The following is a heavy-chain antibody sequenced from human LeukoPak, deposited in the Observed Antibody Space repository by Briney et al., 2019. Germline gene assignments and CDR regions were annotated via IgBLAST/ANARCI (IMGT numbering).Heavy chain of an antibody. Sequence: GGSLRLSCSASGFTFSSFAIHWVRQAPGKGLEYVSSISPSGGSTFYQDSVKGRFTISRDNSKNTVYLQLSSLRAEDTAVYYCVKRALTTAWIDNWGQGTLVTVSS. D-gene: IGHD3-3*01. CDR1: GFTFSSFA. J-gene: IGHJ4*02. V-gene: IGHV3-64D*09. CDR3: VKRALTTAWIDN. CDR2: ISPSGGST.